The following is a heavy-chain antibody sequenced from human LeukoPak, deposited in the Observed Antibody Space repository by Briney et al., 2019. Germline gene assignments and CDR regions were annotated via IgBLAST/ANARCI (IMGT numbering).Heavy chain of an antibody. J-gene: IGHJ4*02. CDR2: IKSKTDGGTT. V-gene: IGHV3-15*01. CDR3: TTQVYDYVWGSY. CDR1: GFTFSNAW. D-gene: IGHD3-16*01. Sequence: GGSLRLPCAASGFTFSNAWMSWVRQAPGKGLEWVGRIKSKTDGGTTDYAAPVKGRFTISRDDSKSTLYLQMNSLKTEDTAVYYCTTQVYDYVWGSYWGQGTLVTVSS.